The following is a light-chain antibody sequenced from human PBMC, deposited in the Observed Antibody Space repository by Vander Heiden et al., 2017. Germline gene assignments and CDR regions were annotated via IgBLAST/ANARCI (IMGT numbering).Light chain of an antibody. CDR3: QVWDSSTFHLV. CDR2: DDS. CDR1: NIGSKG. Sequence: SYVLTQPPSVSVAPGQTAKITCGGNNIGSKGVHWYQQKPGQAPVLVIYDDSDRPSGIPERFSGSNSRNTATLTISRVAAGDEADYFCQVWDSSTFHLVFGGGTKLTVL. V-gene: IGLV3-21*02. J-gene: IGLJ2*01.